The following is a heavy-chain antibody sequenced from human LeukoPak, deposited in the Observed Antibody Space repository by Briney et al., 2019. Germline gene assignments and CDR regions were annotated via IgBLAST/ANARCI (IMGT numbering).Heavy chain of an antibody. CDR3: AKDQNYYDSSGYYFAFDY. V-gene: IGHV3-23*01. D-gene: IGHD3-22*01. J-gene: IGHJ4*02. CDR1: GLTFSSYA. CDR2: IWGRGYTT. Sequence: GGSLRLSCAASGLTFSSYAMSWVRQAPGKGLEWVSAIWGRGYTTYYADSVKGRFTISRDNSKNTLYLQMNSLRAEDTAVYYCAKDQNYYDSSGYYFAFDYWGQGTLVTVSS.